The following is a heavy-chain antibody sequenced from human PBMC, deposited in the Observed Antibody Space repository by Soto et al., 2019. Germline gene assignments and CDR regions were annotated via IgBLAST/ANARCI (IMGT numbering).Heavy chain of an antibody. CDR1: GGSFSGYY. CDR2: INHSGST. CDR3: SGWDGDPSLRFDY. Sequence: PSETLSLTCAVYGGSFSGYYWSWIRQPPGKGLEWIGEINHSGSTNYNPSLKSRVTISVDKSKNQFSLKLSSVTAADTAVYYLSGWDGDPSLRFDYWAQGTLVTVYS. V-gene: IGHV4-34*03. J-gene: IGHJ4*02. D-gene: IGHD4-17*01.